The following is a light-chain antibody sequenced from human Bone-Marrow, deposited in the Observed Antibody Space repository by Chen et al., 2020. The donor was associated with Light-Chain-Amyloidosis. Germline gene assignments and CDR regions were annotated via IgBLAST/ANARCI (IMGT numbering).Light chain of an antibody. Sequence: SYVLTQPSSLSVAPGQTATIACGGNNIGSTSVHWYQQTPGQAPLLVVYDDSDRPSGIPERLSGSNSGNTATLTISRVEAGDEADYYCQVLDRSSDRPVFGGGTKLTVL. CDR1: NIGSTS. CDR3: QVLDRSSDRPV. J-gene: IGLJ3*02. CDR2: DDS. V-gene: IGLV3-21*02.